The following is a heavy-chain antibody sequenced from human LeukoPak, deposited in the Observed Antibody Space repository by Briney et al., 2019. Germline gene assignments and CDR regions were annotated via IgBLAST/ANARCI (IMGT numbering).Heavy chain of an antibody. J-gene: IGHJ6*02. V-gene: IGHV3-11*01. D-gene: IGHD4-11*01. CDR2: ISSSGSTT. Sequence: GGSLRLSCEASGLTFSDYYMSWIRQAPGKGLEWVSYISSSGSTTHYADSVKGRFTISRDNAKNSLYLQMNSLRAEDTAVYYCARDSPDYSIGYYYYGMDVWGQGTTVTVSS. CDR1: GLTFSDYY. CDR3: ARDSPDYSIGYYYYGMDV.